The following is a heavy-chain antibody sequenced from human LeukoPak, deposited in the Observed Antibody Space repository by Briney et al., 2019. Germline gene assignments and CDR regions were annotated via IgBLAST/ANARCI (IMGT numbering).Heavy chain of an antibody. V-gene: IGHV1-8*01. J-gene: IGHJ5*02. CDR2: MNPNSGNT. CDR1: GYTFTSYD. Sequence: ASVKVSCKASGYTFTSYDINWVRQATEQGLEWMGWMNPNSGNTGYAQKFQGRVTMTRNTSISTAYMELSSLRSEDTAVYYCARGGDSSSLNFPVPDNWFDPWGQGTLVTVSS. D-gene: IGHD6-6*01. CDR3: ARGGDSSSLNFPVPDNWFDP.